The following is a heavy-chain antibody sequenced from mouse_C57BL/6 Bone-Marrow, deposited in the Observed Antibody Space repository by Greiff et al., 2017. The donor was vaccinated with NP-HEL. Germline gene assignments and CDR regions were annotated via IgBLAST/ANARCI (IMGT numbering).Heavy chain of an antibody. Sequence: EVKLVESGAELVRPGASVKLSCTASGFNIKDDYMHWVKQRPEQGLEWIGWIDPENGDTEYASKFQGKATITADTSSNTAYLQLSSLTSEDTAVYYCTSIYYGNPFAYWGQGTLVTVSA. J-gene: IGHJ3*01. V-gene: IGHV14-4*01. CDR3: TSIYYGNPFAY. CDR1: GFNIKDDY. D-gene: IGHD2-1*01. CDR2: IDPENGDT.